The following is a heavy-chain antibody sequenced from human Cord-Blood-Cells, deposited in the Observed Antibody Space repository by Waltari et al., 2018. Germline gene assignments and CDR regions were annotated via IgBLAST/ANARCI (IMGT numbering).Heavy chain of an antibody. V-gene: IGHV4-61*09. CDR3: ARDAQDAFDI. CDR1: GGSISSGSYS. Sequence: QVQLQESGPGLVKPSQTLSLTCTVSGGSISSGSYSWSWIRQPAGKGLEWIGYIYTSGSTNYNPSLKSRVTISVDTSKNQFSLKLSSVTAADTAVYYCARDAQDAFDIWGQGTMVTVSS. CDR2: IYTSGST. J-gene: IGHJ3*02.